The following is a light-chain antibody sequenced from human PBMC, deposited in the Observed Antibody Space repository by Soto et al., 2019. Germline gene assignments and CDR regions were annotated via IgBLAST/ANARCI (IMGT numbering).Light chain of an antibody. J-gene: IGKJ1*01. CDR3: QQYSEWAT. CDR2: DAS. CDR1: QSVSSH. Sequence: EIVLTQSPATLSVSPGERAILSCRASQSVSSHLAWYQQKPGQAPRLLIYDASTRATGVPARLSGSGSGTEFTLSISSLQSEDFTVYYFQQYSEWATFGQGTKVEIK. V-gene: IGKV3-15*01.